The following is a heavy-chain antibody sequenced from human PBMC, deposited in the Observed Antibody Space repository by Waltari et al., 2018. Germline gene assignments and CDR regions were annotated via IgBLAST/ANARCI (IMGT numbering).Heavy chain of an antibody. CDR2: IYYNGDI. CDR1: GASVSSSY. J-gene: IGHJ4*02. Sequence: QVQLQESGPGLVKPSEPLSLSCSVSGASVSSSYWSWIRQPPGKGLEYIGYIYYNGDINYNPSLKSRVTMSLDTSNNQLSLNLNSVTAADTGLYYCVKTARSLDYWGQGILVTVSS. V-gene: IGHV4-59*02. CDR3: VKTARSLDY.